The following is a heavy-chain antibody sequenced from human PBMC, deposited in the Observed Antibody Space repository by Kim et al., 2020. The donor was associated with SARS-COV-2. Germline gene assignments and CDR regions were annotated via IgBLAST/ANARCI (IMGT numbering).Heavy chain of an antibody. V-gene: IGHV3-23*03. Sequence: GGSLRLSCAASGFTFSSYAMSWVRQAPGKGLEWVSVIYSGGSSTYYADSVKGRFTISRDNSKNTLYLQMNSLRAEDTAVYYCARSAYYYDGSGEFDYWGQGTLVTVSS. CDR3: ARSAYYYDGSGEFDY. CDR2: IYSGGSST. CDR1: GFTFSSYA. D-gene: IGHD3-22*01. J-gene: IGHJ4*02.